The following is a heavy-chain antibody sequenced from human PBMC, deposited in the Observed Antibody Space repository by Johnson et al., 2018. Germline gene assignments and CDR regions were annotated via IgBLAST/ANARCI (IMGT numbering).Heavy chain of an antibody. J-gene: IGHJ6*04. CDR3: AREGSTHYYTMDG. Sequence: QVQLVQSGGGLVKPGGSLRLSCAASGFHFSDYYMSWLRQAPGKGLERVSYSSSSGSTIYSAVAVKGRFTISRDNAKTSLYLQMNSLRAEDTAVYCCAREGSTHYYTMDGWGKGTTVTVSS. CDR1: GFHFSDYY. V-gene: IGHV3-11*04. CDR2: SSSSGSTI.